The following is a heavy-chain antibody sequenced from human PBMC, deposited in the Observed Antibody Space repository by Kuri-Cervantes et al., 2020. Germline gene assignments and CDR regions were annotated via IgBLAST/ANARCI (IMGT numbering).Heavy chain of an antibody. V-gene: IGHV4-39*01. CDR1: GGSISSSSYY. Sequence: SETLSLTCTVSGGSISSSSYYWGWIRQPPGKGLEWIGGIYYSGSTYYNPSLKSRVTISVDTSKNQFSLKLPSVTAADTAVYYCARGRGGVVGATYFDYWGQGTLVTVSS. J-gene: IGHJ4*02. CDR2: IYYSGST. CDR3: ARGRGGVVGATYFDY. D-gene: IGHD1-26*01.